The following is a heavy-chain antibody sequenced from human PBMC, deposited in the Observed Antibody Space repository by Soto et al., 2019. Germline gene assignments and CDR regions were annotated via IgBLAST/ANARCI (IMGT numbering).Heavy chain of an antibody. J-gene: IGHJ4*01. CDR1: GFSLTTDRVG. V-gene: IGHV2-5*02. CDR2: IYWDDSK. D-gene: IGHD1-26*01. CDR3: AHAYGGRSLY. Sequence: QITLKESGPTLVKPTQTLTLTCTFSGFSLTTDRVGVGWIRQPPGEALEWLAVIYWDDSKTYRPTLERRLTSTKDTSKNQVALTMTNMDSLDTATYYCAHAYGGRSLYWGDGTLVTVSS.